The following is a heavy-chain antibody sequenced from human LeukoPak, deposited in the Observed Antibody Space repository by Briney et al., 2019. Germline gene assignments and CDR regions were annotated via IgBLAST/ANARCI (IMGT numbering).Heavy chain of an antibody. CDR2: ISSTSRST. Sequence: PGGSLRLSCAASGFTFSTFSMNWVRQAPGKRLEWLSYISSTSRSTYYAASVKGRFIISRDNANNSLYLQLSGLKVEDTAVYYCARDRPPRPLDYWGPGVLVTVSS. CDR1: GFTFSTFS. D-gene: IGHD6-6*01. J-gene: IGHJ4*02. V-gene: IGHV3-48*01. CDR3: ARDRPPRPLDY.